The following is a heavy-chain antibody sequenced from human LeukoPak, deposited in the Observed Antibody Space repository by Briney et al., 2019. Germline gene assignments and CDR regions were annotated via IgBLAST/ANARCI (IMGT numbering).Heavy chain of an antibody. J-gene: IGHJ4*02. CDR2: IYWDDDK. D-gene: IGHD6-19*01. CDR3: AQRSSKLAGPRFAF. CDR1: GFSVDTNGLA. V-gene: IGHV2-5*02. Sequence: SGPPLVKPTQTLTLTCTVSGFSVDTNGLAVGWIRQPPGKALEWLALIYWDDDKRYSPSLKSRLTINKDTSRNQVVLTMTNMDPADTGTYYCAQRSSKLAGPRFAFWGQGTLVTVSS.